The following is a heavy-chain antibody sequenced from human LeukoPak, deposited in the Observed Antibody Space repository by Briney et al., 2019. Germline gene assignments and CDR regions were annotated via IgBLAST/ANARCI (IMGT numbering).Heavy chain of an antibody. CDR1: GFTFSSYW. V-gene: IGHV3-7*05. CDR2: IKQDGSEE. Sequence: PGGSLRLSCSASGFTFSSYWMSWVRQTPEKGLEWVANIKQDGSEEVYVDSVKGRFTISRDNAKSSLYLQMSGLRAEDTAVYYCARDPYSSSWSYGMDVWGQGTTVTVSS. J-gene: IGHJ6*02. CDR3: ARDPYSSSWSYGMDV. D-gene: IGHD6-13*01.